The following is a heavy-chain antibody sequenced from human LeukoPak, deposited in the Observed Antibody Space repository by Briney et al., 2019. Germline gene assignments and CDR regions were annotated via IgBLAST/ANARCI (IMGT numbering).Heavy chain of an antibody. CDR3: ASLVSAVAAADY. Sequence: GGSLRLSCAASGFTFSSYAMHWARQAPGKGLEWVAVISYDGSNKYYADSVKGRFTISRDNSKNTLYLQMNSLRAEDTAVYYCASLVSAVAAADYWGQGTLVTVSS. V-gene: IGHV3-30*01. D-gene: IGHD6-19*01. J-gene: IGHJ4*02. CDR1: GFTFSSYA. CDR2: ISYDGSNK.